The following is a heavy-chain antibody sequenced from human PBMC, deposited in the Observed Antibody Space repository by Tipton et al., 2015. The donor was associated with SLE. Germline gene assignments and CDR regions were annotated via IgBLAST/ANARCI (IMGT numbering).Heavy chain of an antibody. CDR2: IYYDGNSNGTG. V-gene: IGHV4-59*01. CDR1: GGSIGPYF. Sequence: LRLSCTVSGGSIGPYFWHWIRQSPGKALEWIGYIYYDGNSNGTGNYKPSLKSRVTMSVDPSKMQFSLNLNSVTAADTARYFCARGVAERLGLDFWGQGSLVTVSS. CDR3: ARGVAERLGLDF. D-gene: IGHD6-19*01. J-gene: IGHJ4*02.